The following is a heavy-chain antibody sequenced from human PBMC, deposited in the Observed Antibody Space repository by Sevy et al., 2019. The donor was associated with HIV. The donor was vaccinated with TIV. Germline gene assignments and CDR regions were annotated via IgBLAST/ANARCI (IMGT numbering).Heavy chain of an antibody. CDR3: ARVDRGGCPWYFDY. D-gene: IGHD3-10*01. Sequence: ASVKVSCKASGYTFTGYYMHWVRQAPGQGLEWMGWINPNSGGTNYAQKFQGRVTMTRDTSISTAYMELSGLRSDDTAVYYGARVDRGGCPWYFDYWGQGTLVTVSS. CDR1: GYTFTGYY. V-gene: IGHV1-2*02. J-gene: IGHJ4*02. CDR2: INPNSGGT.